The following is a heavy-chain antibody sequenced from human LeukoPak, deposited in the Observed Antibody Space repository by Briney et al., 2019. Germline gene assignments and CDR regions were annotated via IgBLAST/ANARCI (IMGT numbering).Heavy chain of an antibody. J-gene: IGHJ4*02. V-gene: IGHV4-61*02. CDR1: GGSISSGSYY. CDR3: ATMTTVTYLFDY. Sequence: SSETLSLTCTVSGGSISSGSYYWSWIRQPAGEGLEWIGRIYTSGSTNYNPSLQSRVTTSVDTSKNQFSLKLSSVTAADTAVYYCATMTTVTYLFDYWGQGTLVTVSS. CDR2: IYTSGST. D-gene: IGHD4-11*01.